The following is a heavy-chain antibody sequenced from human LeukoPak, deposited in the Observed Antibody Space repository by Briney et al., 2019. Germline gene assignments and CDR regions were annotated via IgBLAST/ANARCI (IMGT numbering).Heavy chain of an antibody. CDR1: GFTFSSYA. Sequence: GGSLRLSCAASGFTFSSYAMHWVRQAPGKGLECVSAISSNGGSTYYANSVKGRFTISRDNSKNTLYLQMGSLRAEDMAVYYCARSYYYGSGSYCNYWGQGTLVTVSS. D-gene: IGHD3-10*01. CDR2: ISSNGGST. V-gene: IGHV3-64*01. CDR3: ARSYYYGSGSYCNY. J-gene: IGHJ4*02.